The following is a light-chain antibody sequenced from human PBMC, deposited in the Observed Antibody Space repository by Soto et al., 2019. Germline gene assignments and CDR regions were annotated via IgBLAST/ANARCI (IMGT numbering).Light chain of an antibody. CDR3: QQYTNWPPNT. CDR1: QSVGDS. V-gene: IGKV3-11*01. Sequence: ETVLTQSPGTLSLSPGERATLSCRASQSVGDSLAWYQQRPGQAPRLLVYHTSNRATGIPDRFSASGSGTDFTLTISRLEPEDFAVYYCQQYTNWPPNTFGQGTRLEIK. CDR2: HTS. J-gene: IGKJ5*01.